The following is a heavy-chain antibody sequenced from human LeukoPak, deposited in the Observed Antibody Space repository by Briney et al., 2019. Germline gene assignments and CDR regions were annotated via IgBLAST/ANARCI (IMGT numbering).Heavy chain of an antibody. Sequence: SETLSLTCTVSGGSISSYYWSWIRQPPGKGLEWIGYIYYSGSTNYNPSLKSRVTISVDTSKNQFSLKLSSLTAADTAVYYCARGPAGGPYFDYWGQGTLVTVSS. V-gene: IGHV4-59*01. CDR2: IYYSGST. J-gene: IGHJ4*02. CDR1: GGSISSYY. CDR3: ARGPAGGPYFDY. D-gene: IGHD1-26*01.